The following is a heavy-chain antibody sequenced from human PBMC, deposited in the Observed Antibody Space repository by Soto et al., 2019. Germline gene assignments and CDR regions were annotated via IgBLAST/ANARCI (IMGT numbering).Heavy chain of an antibody. CDR2: IYPGDSDT. Sequence: GESLKISCKGSGYSFTNYWIGCFLQMPGKGLEWMGIIYPGDSDTRYSPSFQGQVTISADKSISSAYLQWSSLKASDTAIYYCARLIYGVEEGPFDYWGQGTLVTVSS. D-gene: IGHD4-17*01. CDR1: GYSFTNYW. CDR3: ARLIYGVEEGPFDY. V-gene: IGHV5-51*01. J-gene: IGHJ4*02.